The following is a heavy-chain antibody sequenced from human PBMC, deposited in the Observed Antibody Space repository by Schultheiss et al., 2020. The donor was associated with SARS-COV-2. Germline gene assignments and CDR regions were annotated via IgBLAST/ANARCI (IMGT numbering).Heavy chain of an antibody. Sequence: GGSLRLSCAASGFTFSSYGMHWVRQAPGKGLEWVSGISWNSGSIGYADSVKGRFTISRDNAKNSLYLQMNSLRAEDTAVYYCARELDGYLDYWGQGTLVTVSS. J-gene: IGHJ4*02. D-gene: IGHD5-24*01. V-gene: IGHV3-9*01. CDR2: ISWNSGSI. CDR3: ARELDGYLDY. CDR1: GFTFSSYG.